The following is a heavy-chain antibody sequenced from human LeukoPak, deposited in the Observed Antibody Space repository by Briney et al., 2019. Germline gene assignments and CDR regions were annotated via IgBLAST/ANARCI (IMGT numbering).Heavy chain of an antibody. CDR1: GFTPSSSW. D-gene: IGHD1-14*01. CDR3: VRDAESH. J-gene: IGHJ3*01. V-gene: IGHV3-7*01. Sequence: GGSLRLSCAASGFTPSSSWMNWVRQAPGKGLEWVANVGKDGSVKNYVESVKGRFTISRDNAKNSVSLQMNSLRAEDTAMYYCVRDAESHWGQGTMVTVSS. CDR2: VGKDGSVK.